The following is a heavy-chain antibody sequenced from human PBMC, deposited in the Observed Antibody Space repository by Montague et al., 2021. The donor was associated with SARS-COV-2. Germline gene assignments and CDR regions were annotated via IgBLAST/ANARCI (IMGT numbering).Heavy chain of an antibody. J-gene: IGHJ4*02. CDR1: GDSVVEHRGR. Sequence: CAISGDSVVEHRGRSEELTSELPTHEHCVGRLQFGNKWYYDYAVSLKSRMTISPDTSKSQFSLLLSSVTPEDRAVYYCARDARYSRSWYFDYWGKGTLVTVSS. CDR2: LQFGNKWYY. V-gene: IGHV6-1*01. D-gene: IGHD6-13*01. CDR3: ARDARYSRSWYFDY.